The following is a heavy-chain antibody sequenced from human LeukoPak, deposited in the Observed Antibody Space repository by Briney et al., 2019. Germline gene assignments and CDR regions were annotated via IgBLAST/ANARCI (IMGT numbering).Heavy chain of an antibody. CDR3: ARLNDDCSSTSCYPMDV. CDR2: INPNSGGT. D-gene: IGHD2-2*01. J-gene: IGHJ6*03. CDR1: GYTFTGYY. Sequence: GASVKVSCKASGYTFTGYYMHWVRQAPGQGLEWMGWINPNSGGTNYAQKFQGRVTMTRDTSISTAYMELSRLRSDDTAVYYCARLNDDCSSTSCYPMDVWGKGTTVTVSS. V-gene: IGHV1-2*02.